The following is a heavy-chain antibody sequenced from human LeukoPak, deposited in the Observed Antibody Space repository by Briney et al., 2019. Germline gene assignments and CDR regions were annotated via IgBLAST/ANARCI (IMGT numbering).Heavy chain of an antibody. CDR2: IYTSGST. Sequence: KPSETLSLTCTVSGGSISSYYWCWIRQPAGKGLEWIGRIYTSGSTNYNPSLKSRVTMSVDTSKNQFSLKLSSVTAADTAVYYCARQSRSEGTTVTILFDYWGQGTLVTVSS. CDR3: ARQSRSEGTTVTILFDY. V-gene: IGHV4-4*07. CDR1: GGSISSYY. D-gene: IGHD4-17*01. J-gene: IGHJ4*02.